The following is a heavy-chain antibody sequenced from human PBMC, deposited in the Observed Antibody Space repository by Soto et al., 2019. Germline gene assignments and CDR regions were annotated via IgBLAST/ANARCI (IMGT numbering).Heavy chain of an antibody. V-gene: IGHV1-46*03. CDR1: GYTFTSYG. Sequence: ASVKVSCKASGYTFTSYGISWVRQAPGQGLEWMGIINANGGNTSYAQKFQGRVTMTRDTSTSTVYMELSSLRSEDTAVYYCARATVPNYFDYWGQGTPVTVSS. CDR3: ARATVPNYFDY. CDR2: INANGGNT. J-gene: IGHJ4*02. D-gene: IGHD4-17*01.